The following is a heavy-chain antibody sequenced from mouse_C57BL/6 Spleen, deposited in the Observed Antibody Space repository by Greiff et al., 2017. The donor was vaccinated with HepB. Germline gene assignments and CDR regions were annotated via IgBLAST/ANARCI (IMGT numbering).Heavy chain of an antibody. Sequence: VQLQQSGAELVRPGASVKLSCKASGYTFTDHTIHWMKQRPEQGLEWIGYIYPRDGSTKYNEKFKGKATLTADKSSSTAYMQLNSLTSEDSAVYFCARTTTVVYFDYWGQGTTLTVSS. J-gene: IGHJ2*01. V-gene: IGHV1-78*01. CDR1: GYTFTDHT. D-gene: IGHD1-1*01. CDR3: ARTTTVVYFDY. CDR2: IYPRDGST.